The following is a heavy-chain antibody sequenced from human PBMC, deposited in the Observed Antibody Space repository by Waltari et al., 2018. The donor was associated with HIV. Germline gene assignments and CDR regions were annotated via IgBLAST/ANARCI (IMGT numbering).Heavy chain of an antibody. J-gene: IGHJ4*02. CDR3: ARDFGYYDYVWGSYQPYYFDY. Sequence: QLQLQESGPGLVKPSETLSLTCTVSGGSIPSSRYYWGWIRQPPGQGPAWIGSLSYSGITYYNPSLKSRVTISADTSKNQLSLKLATVTAADTAVYYCARDFGYYDYVWGSYQPYYFDYWGQGTRVTVSS. V-gene: IGHV4-39*07. D-gene: IGHD3-16*02. CDR2: LSYSGIT. CDR1: GGSIPSSRYY.